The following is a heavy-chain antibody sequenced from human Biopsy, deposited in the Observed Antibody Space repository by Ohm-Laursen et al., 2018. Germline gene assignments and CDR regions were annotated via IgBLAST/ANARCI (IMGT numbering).Heavy chain of an antibody. Sequence: SLRLSCAASGFRFSSHTMSWVRQAPGKGLEWVSAITPSERSAFYASSVEGRFSVSRDNSKNILFLQMNSLRVEDTAVYYCVREMSHESTIRDSFDLWGQGTMVTVSS. D-gene: IGHD5/OR15-5a*01. J-gene: IGHJ3*01. CDR2: ITPSERSA. CDR1: GFRFSSHT. V-gene: IGHV3-23*01. CDR3: VREMSHESTIRDSFDL.